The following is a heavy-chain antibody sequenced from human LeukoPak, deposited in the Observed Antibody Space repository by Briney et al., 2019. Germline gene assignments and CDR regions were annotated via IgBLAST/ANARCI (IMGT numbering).Heavy chain of an antibody. Sequence: ASVKVSCKVSGYTLTELSMHWVRQAPGKGLEWMGGFDPEDGETIYAQKFQGRVTMTEDTSTDTAYMELSSLRSEDTAVYYCATVAPAVTDHCTNGVCHPTRFGYWGQGTLVTVSS. CDR3: ATVAPAVTDHCTNGVCHPTRFGY. CDR2: FDPEDGET. J-gene: IGHJ4*02. D-gene: IGHD2-8*01. CDR1: GYTLTELS. V-gene: IGHV1-24*01.